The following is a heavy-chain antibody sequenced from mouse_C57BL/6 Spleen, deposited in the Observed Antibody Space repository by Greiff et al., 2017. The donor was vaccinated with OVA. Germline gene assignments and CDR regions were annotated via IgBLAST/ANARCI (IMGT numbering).Heavy chain of an antibody. CDR1: GFTFSDYY. CDR2: ISNGGGST. Sequence: EVKLMESGGGLVQPGGSLKLSCAASGFTFSDYYMYWVRQTPEKRLEWVAYISNGGGSTYYPDTVKGRFTISRDNATNTLDLQMSRLKAEETAMYYCARPYYGGSSWFAYWGQETLVTVSA. CDR3: ARPYYGGSSWFAY. V-gene: IGHV5-12*01. D-gene: IGHD1-1*01. J-gene: IGHJ3*01.